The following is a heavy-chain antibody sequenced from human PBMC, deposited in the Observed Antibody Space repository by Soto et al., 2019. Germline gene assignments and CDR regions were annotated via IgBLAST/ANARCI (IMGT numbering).Heavy chain of an antibody. Sequence: SETLSLTCTVSGGSISSSSFYWGWIRQPPGKGLEWIGTIYYSGTTYYNPSLKSRVTISVDTSTNHFSLKLSSVTAADTAVYYCARHLGGNYGDYPYYFDYWRQGTLVTVSS. CDR3: ARHLGGNYGDYPYYFDY. J-gene: IGHJ4*02. CDR1: GGSISSSSFY. D-gene: IGHD4-17*01. CDR2: IYYSGTT. V-gene: IGHV4-39*01.